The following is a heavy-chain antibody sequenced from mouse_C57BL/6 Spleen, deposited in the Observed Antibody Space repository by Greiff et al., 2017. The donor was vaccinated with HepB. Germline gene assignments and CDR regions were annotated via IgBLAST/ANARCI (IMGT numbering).Heavy chain of an antibody. D-gene: IGHD1-1*01. Sequence: QVQLQQPGAELVKPGASVKLSCKASGYTFTSYWMHWVQQRPGQGLEWIGMIHPNSGSTNYNEKFKSKATLTVDKSSSTAYMQLSSLTSEDSAVYDCARRGHYYGSSYFYAMDYWGQGTSVTVSS. J-gene: IGHJ4*01. CDR2: IHPNSGST. CDR1: GYTFTSYW. CDR3: ARRGHYYGSSYFYAMDY. V-gene: IGHV1-64*01.